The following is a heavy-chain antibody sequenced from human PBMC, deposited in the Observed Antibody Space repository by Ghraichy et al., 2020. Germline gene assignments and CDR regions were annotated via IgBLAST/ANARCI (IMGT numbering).Heavy chain of an antibody. CDR3: TRLSYYDSSGHDY. V-gene: IGHV3-73*01. CDR1: GFTFSGSA. D-gene: IGHD3-22*01. Sequence: GGSRRLSCAASGFTFSGSAMHWVRQASGKGLEWVGRIRSKANSYATAYAASVKGRFTISRDDSKNTAYLQMNSLKTEDTAVYYCTRLSYYDSSGHDYWGQGTLVTVSS. CDR2: IRSKANSYAT. J-gene: IGHJ4*02.